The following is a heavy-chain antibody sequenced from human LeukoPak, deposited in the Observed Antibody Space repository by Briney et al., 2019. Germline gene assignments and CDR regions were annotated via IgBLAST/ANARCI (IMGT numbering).Heavy chain of an antibody. V-gene: IGHV1-46*01. CDR2: INPSGGST. J-gene: IGHJ4*02. D-gene: IGHD2-2*01. CDR1: GYTFTSYY. CDR3: ARDYCSSNSCYACPFF. Sequence: ASVKVSCKASGYTFTSYYMHWVRQAPGQGLEWMGIINPSGGSTSYAQKFQGRVTITRDTSTSTVYMELSSLRSEDTAVYYCARDYCSSNSCYACPFFWGQGTLVTVSS.